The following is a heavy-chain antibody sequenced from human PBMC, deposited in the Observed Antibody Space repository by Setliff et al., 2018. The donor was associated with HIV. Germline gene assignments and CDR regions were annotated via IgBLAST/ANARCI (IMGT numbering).Heavy chain of an antibody. J-gene: IGHJ6*02. Sequence: TSETLSLTCAVYGGSFSGYYWSWIRQPPGKGLEWIGEIIHTGSTNYNPSLKSRVTISVDTSKNQFSLRLSSVTAADTAVYYCASGHAGATFYYGMDVWGQGTTVTVSS. V-gene: IGHV4-34*12. CDR1: GGSFSGYY. CDR2: IIHTGST. CDR3: ASGHAGATFYYGMDV. D-gene: IGHD6-25*01.